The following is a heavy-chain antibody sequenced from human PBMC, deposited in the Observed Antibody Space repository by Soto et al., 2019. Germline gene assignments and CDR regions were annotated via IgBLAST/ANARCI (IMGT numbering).Heavy chain of an antibody. Sequence: QVQLVESGGGVVQPGRSLRLSCAASGFTFSSYGMHWVRQAPGKGLEWVAVISYDGSNKYYADSVKGRFTISRDNSKNTLYLQMNSQRAEDTAVYYCAKDRITMIVVAHNGDFDYWGQGTLVTVSS. D-gene: IGHD3-22*01. V-gene: IGHV3-30*18. CDR2: ISYDGSNK. J-gene: IGHJ4*02. CDR3: AKDRITMIVVAHNGDFDY. CDR1: GFTFSSYG.